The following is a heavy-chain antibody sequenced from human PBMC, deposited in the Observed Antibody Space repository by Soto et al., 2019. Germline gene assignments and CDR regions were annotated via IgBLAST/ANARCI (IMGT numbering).Heavy chain of an antibody. J-gene: IGHJ6*04. D-gene: IGHD1-1*01. CDR2: IIPIFDIT. V-gene: IGHV1-69*01. CDR1: GGTFRSYS. Sequence: QVQLVQSGAEVKKPGSSVKVSCKASGGTFRSYSISWVRQAPGQGLEWMGGIIPIFDITNYAQKFQGRVTITADESMSTAYMELSSLVSDDTAVYYCARRDEWGYSSNDHYYYALDVWGEGTTVTVTS. CDR3: ARRDEWGYSSNDHYYYALDV.